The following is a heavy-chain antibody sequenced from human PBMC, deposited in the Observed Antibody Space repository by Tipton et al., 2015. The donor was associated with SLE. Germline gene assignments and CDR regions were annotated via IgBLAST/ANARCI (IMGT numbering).Heavy chain of an antibody. D-gene: IGHD1-26*01. V-gene: IGHV3-74*01. J-gene: IGHJ4*02. CDR3: AKDGGSYQGEFDY. CDR1: GFTFSSYW. CDR2: INYDGSTT. Sequence: SLRLSCAASGFTFSSYWIHWVRQAPGKGLVWVSRINYDGSTTSYADSVKGRFTISRDNAKSTLYLQMNSLRAEDTAVYYCAKDGGSYQGEFDYWGQGTLVTVSS.